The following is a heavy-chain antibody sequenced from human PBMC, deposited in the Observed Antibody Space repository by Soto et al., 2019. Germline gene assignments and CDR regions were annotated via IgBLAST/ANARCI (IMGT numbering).Heavy chain of an antibody. CDR1: GFAFSDSA. Sequence: EVQLVESGGGLVQPGGSLKLSCAASGFAFSDSAMHWVRQASGKGLEWVGRIRSKANGYATAYAESVNGRFTISRDDEKTTAYLQMNSLKTDDTAVYYCTRPRGSSNWFDPWGQGTLVTVSS. CDR2: IRSKANGYAT. V-gene: IGHV3-73*01. J-gene: IGHJ5*02. D-gene: IGHD6-6*01. CDR3: TRPRGSSNWFDP.